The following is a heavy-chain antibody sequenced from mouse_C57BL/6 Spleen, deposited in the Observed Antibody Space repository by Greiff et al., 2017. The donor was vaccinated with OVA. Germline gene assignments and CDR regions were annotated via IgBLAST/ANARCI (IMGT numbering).Heavy chain of an antibody. D-gene: IGHD1-1*01. CDR3: TRDDYGSSALED. CDR1: GFTFSSYA. V-gene: IGHV5-9-1*02. J-gene: IGHJ1*03. CDR2: ISSGGDYI. Sequence: EVQLVESGEGLVKPGGSLKLSCAASGFTFSSYAMSWVRQTPEKRLEWVAYISSGGDYIYYADTVKGRFTISRDNARNTLYLQMSRLKSEDTALYYCTRDDYGSSALEDWGKGTAVTVAS.